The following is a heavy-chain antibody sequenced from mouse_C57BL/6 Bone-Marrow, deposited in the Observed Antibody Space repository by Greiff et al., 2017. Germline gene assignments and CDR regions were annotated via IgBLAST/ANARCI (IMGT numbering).Heavy chain of an antibody. V-gene: IGHV5-6*02. J-gene: IGHJ3*01. CDR3: ARQSTMITRMFAY. CDR2: ISSGGSYT. CDR1: GFTFSSYG. Sequence: DVKLVESGGDLVKPGGSLKLSCAASGFTFSSYGMSWVRQTPDKRLEWVATISSGGSYTYYPDSVKGRFTISRDNAKNTLYLQMSSLKSEDTAMYYCARQSTMITRMFAYWGQGTLVTVSA. D-gene: IGHD2-4*01.